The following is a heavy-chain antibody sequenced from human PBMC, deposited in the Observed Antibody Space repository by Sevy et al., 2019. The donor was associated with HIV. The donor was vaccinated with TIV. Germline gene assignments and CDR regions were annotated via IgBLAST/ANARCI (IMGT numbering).Heavy chain of an antibody. Sequence: GGSLRLSCTSSGFTFSSYAMNWVRQAPGKGLKWVSTISHSGDSTYYADSVKGRFTISRDNSENTLYLQMNSLRAEDTALYYCAGRKVGDFWSGSIRGPWAGGPLFDYWGQGTLVTVSS. V-gene: IGHV3-23*01. CDR3: AGRKVGDFWSGSIRGPWAGGPLFDY. CDR2: ISHSGDST. J-gene: IGHJ4*02. D-gene: IGHD3-3*01. CDR1: GFTFSSYA.